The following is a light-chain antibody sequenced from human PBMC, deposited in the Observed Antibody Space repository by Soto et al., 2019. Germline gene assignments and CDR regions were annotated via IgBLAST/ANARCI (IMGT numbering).Light chain of an antibody. Sequence: DIVMTQSPDSLAVSLGERATINCQSSQSVLSNSNNKNFLAWYQQKPGQPPKLLIYWASTRESGVPDRFSGNGSGTDFTLTISSLQAGDVAVYYCQEYYALPYTFGQGTKLEIK. V-gene: IGKV4-1*01. J-gene: IGKJ2*01. CDR2: WAS. CDR3: QEYYALPYT. CDR1: QSVLSNSNNKNF.